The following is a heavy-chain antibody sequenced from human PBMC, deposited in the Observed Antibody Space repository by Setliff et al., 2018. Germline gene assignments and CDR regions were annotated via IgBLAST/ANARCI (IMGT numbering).Heavy chain of an antibody. J-gene: IGHJ4*02. CDR2: ISNGGGAV. D-gene: IGHD3-16*01. CDR1: GFTFSNYE. CDR3: ARDQGSYGYRAFDS. Sequence: GESLKISCVASGFTFSNYEFNWVRQAPGKGLEWISYISNGGGAVKYADSVNGRFTISRDNAKSSLYLQMNSLRAEDTAVYYCARDQGSYGYRAFDSWGQGALVTVSS. V-gene: IGHV3-48*03.